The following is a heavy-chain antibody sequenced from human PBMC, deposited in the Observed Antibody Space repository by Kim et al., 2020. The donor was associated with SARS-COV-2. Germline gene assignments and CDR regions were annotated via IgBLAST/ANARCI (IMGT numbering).Heavy chain of an antibody. D-gene: IGHD2-21*02. Sequence: GGSLRLSCAASGFAFNTYWMHWIRQAPGKGLMWIGSVNRDGTRTYFADSVKGRFTISRDNAKNTLYLQMNSLRAEDTAIYYCARDEGAEVLTLRGFDSWGQGTLLAVSS. CDR3: ARDEGAEVLTLRGFDS. CDR2: VNRDGTRT. V-gene: IGHV3-74*01. J-gene: IGHJ4*02. CDR1: GFAFNTYW.